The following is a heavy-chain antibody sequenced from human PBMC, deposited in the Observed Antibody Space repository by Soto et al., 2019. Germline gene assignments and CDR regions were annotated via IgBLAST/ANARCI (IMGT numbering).Heavy chain of an antibody. V-gene: IGHV3-53*01. CDR1: GVSVSSTY. D-gene: IGHD5-12*01. J-gene: IGHJ4*02. Sequence: PGGSLRLSCAASGVSVSSTYMSWVRQAPGKGLEWVSTLSDGGKSHYTDSVTGRFSVSRDNSKNTLYLQMSGLRADDTAIYYCSRDFTSGGYDFRGQGTQVTVSS. CDR2: LSDGGKS. CDR3: SRDFTSGGYDF.